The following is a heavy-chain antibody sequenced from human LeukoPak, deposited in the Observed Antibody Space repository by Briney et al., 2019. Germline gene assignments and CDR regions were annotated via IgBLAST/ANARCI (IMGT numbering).Heavy chain of an antibody. D-gene: IGHD3-9*01. J-gene: IGHJ4*02. V-gene: IGHV3-7*03. CDR1: GFTFSSYW. CDR2: IKQDGSEK. CDR3: VSNYDILTGFLY. Sequence: GGSLRLSCAASGFTFSSYWMSWVRQAPGKGLEWVASIKQDGSEKYYVDSVKGRFTISRDNAKNSLYLQMNSLRAEDTALYYCVSNYDILTGFLYWGQGTLVTVSS.